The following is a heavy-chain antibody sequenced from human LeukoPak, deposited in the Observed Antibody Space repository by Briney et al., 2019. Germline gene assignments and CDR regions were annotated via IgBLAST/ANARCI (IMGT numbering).Heavy chain of an antibody. Sequence: SETLSLTCTVSVDSISGYYWSWIRQPPGKGLEWIGYIYKSENTNYNPSLKSRVTISGDTSKNEFSLKLTSVTAADTAEYYCVIGEGWQPDYWGQGTLVTVSS. CDR3: VIGEGWQPDY. CDR1: VDSISGYY. D-gene: IGHD5-24*01. J-gene: IGHJ4*01. CDR2: IYKSENT. V-gene: IGHV4-59*01.